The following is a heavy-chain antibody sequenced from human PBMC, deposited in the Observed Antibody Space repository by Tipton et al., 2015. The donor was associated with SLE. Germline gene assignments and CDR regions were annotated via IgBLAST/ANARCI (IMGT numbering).Heavy chain of an antibody. J-gene: IGHJ4*02. CDR3: ARIGGTGGFHFPL. Sequence: TLSLTCTVSGGSISSSSYYWGWIRQPPGKGLEWIGSIYYSGSTYYNPSLKSRVTVSIDTSKNQSSVKLTSVTAADTAMYYCARIGGTGGFHFPLWGQGTLVTVSS. V-gene: IGHV4-39*07. D-gene: IGHD2-8*02. CDR1: GGSISSSSYY. CDR2: IYYSGST.